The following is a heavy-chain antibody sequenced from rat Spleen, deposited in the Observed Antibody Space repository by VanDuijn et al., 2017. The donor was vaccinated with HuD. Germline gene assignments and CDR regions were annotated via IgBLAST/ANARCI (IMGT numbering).Heavy chain of an antibody. J-gene: IGHJ3*01. CDR1: GFTFSDYY. CDR3: ARHTRVFWFAY. V-gene: IGHV5-22*01. CDR2: ISYEGSSI. D-gene: IGHD1-4*01. Sequence: EVQLVESDGGLVQPGRSLKLSCAASGFTFSDYYMAWVRQAPKKGLEWVASISYEGSSIYYGDSLKGRFTISRDNAKSTLYLQMNSLRSEDTATYYCARHTRVFWFAYWGQGTLVTVSS.